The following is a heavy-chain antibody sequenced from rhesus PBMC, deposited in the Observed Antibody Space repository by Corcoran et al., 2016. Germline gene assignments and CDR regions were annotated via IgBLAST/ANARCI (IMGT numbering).Heavy chain of an antibody. CDR3: ARQGYSSGWAYFDY. V-gene: IGHV4S7*01. CDR2: IFGSIGST. D-gene: IGHD6-31*01. CDR1: GGSISGGYG. J-gene: IGHJ4*01. Sequence: QVQLQESGPGLVKPSETLSLTCAVSGGSISGGYGWSWIRQPAGKGLEWIGHIFGSIGSTYYNPSLKSRVTISRDTSNNQFSLKLSSVTAADTAVYYCARQGYSSGWAYFDYWGQGVLVTVSS.